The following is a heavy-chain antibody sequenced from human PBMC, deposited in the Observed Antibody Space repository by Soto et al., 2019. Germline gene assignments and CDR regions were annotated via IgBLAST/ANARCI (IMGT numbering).Heavy chain of an antibody. CDR1: GFTFSASY. D-gene: IGHD6-19*01. Sequence: PGGSLRLSCSASGFTFSASYMSWVRQAPGQGLEWISYISGTSSYTTYADPVKGRFTISRDNAKNSLYLQMDSLRVEDTAVYYCARDQEVQDSRGHKIRAMDVWGQGTTVTVSS. CDR2: ISGTSSYT. CDR3: ARDQEVQDSRGHKIRAMDV. J-gene: IGHJ6*02. V-gene: IGHV3-11*06.